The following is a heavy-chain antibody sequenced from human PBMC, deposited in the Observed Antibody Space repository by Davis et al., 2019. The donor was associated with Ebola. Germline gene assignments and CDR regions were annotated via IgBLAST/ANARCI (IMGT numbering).Heavy chain of an antibody. J-gene: IGHJ6*03. Sequence: GESLKISCAASGFTFSSYGMHWVRQAPGKGLEWVAVIWYDGSNKYYADSVKGRFTISRDNSKNTLYLQMNSLRAEDTAVYYCAKDRSSGSYDDYYMDVWGKGTTVTVSS. CDR1: GFTFSSYG. CDR3: AKDRSSGSYDDYYMDV. CDR2: IWYDGSNK. D-gene: IGHD1-26*01. V-gene: IGHV3-30*02.